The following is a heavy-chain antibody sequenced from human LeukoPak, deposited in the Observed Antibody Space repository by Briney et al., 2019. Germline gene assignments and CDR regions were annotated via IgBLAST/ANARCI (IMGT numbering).Heavy chain of an antibody. CDR1: GGSFSGYY. J-gene: IGHJ4*02. Sequence: KASETLPLTCAVYGGSFSGYYWSWIRQPPGKGLEWIGEINHSGSTNYNPSLKSRVTISVDTSKNQFSLKLSSVTAADTAVYYCARGGYSGYDPFDYWGQGTLVTVSS. V-gene: IGHV4-34*01. CDR3: ARGGYSGYDPFDY. D-gene: IGHD5-12*01. CDR2: INHSGST.